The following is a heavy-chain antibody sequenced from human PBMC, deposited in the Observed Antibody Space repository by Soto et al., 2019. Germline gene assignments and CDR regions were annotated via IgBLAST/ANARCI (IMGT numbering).Heavy chain of an antibody. CDR3: ASPRSGSGANMDV. CDR2: IILIIDIA. V-gene: IGHV1-69*02. D-gene: IGHD2-15*01. J-gene: IGHJ6*02. Sequence: QVQLVQSGAEVKKPGSSVKVSCKASGGTFSSYAINWVRQAPGQGLEWMGRIILIIDIANYAQKIQGRVSIPADKSTSTVYMELSSLRSEDTAVYYCASPRSGSGANMDVWGQGTTVTVSS. CDR1: GGTFSSYA.